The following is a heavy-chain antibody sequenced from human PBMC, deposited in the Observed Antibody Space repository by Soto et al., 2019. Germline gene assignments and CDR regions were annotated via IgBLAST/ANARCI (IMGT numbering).Heavy chain of an antibody. J-gene: IGHJ5*02. Sequence: PSETLSLTCAVSGVSISSGGYSWSWIRQPPGKGLEWIGYIYHDGGTYYNPSLKSRVTISVDRSENQFSLKLSSVTAADTAVYFCSRGQRFSDWFDPWGQGTLVTVSS. CDR1: GVSISSGGYS. V-gene: IGHV4-30-2*01. CDR3: SRGQRFSDWFDP. CDR2: IYHDGGT. D-gene: IGHD3-3*01.